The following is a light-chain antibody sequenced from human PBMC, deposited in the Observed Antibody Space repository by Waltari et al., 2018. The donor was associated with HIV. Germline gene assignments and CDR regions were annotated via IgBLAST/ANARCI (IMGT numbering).Light chain of an antibody. Sequence: SYVLTQPPSVSVAPGKTARITWGGNNIGSKSVHWYQQRPGQAPVLVIYDDRDRPSGIPERFSGSNSGNTATLTISRVEAGDEADYYCHVWDSRSVTFGGGTKLTVV. CDR3: HVWDSRSVT. V-gene: IGLV3-21*04. CDR2: DDR. CDR1: NIGSKS. J-gene: IGLJ2*01.